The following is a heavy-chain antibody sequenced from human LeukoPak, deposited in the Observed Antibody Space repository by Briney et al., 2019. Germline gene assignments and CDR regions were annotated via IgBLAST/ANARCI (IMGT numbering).Heavy chain of an antibody. CDR2: INQDGSDK. V-gene: IGHV3-7*01. J-gene: IGHJ4*02. Sequence: PGGSLRLSCAASGFTFSSFWMSWVRQAPGKGLGWVAKINQDGSDKYYVDSVKGRFTISRDSAKNSLYLQMNSLRAEDTAVYYCARGSQWLADYWGQGTLVTVSS. CDR3: ARGSQWLADY. D-gene: IGHD6-19*01. CDR1: GFTFSSFW.